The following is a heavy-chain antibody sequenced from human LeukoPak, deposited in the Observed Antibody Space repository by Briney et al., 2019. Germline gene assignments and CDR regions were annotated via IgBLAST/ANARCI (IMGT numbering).Heavy chain of an antibody. V-gene: IGHV3-74*01. CDR1: GFTFSSYW. J-gene: IGHJ6*03. CDR2: INSDGSST. Sequence: PGGSLRLSCAASGFTFSSYWMHWVRQAPGKGLVWVSRINSDGSSTNYADSVKGRFTISRDNAKNSLYLQMNSLRAEDTAVYYCARGPFGMATILYEFGYYYMDVWGKGTTVTISS. CDR3: ARGPFGMATILYEFGYYYMDV. D-gene: IGHD5-24*01.